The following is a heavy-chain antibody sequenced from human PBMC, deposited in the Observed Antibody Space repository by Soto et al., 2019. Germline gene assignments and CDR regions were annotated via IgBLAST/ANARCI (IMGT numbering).Heavy chain of an antibody. CDR1: GDTFSSYA. Sequence: QVQLVQSGAEVKKPGSSVKVSCKASGDTFSSYAISWVRQAPGQGLEWMGGIIPIFGTATYAQKFQGRVTITADESTSTAYMELSSLRSEDTAVYYCARDVSGYRSSASHMDVLGQGTTVTVSS. CDR3: ARDVSGYRSSASHMDV. D-gene: IGHD3-22*01. CDR2: IIPIFGTA. J-gene: IGHJ6*02. V-gene: IGHV1-69*01.